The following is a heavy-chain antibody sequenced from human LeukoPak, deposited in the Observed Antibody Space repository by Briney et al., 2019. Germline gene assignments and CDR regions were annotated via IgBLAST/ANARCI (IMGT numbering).Heavy chain of an antibody. Sequence: GGSLRLSCAASGFTFSSYAMTWVRQAPGRGLEWVTAISGSGGRTYYVDSVKGRFTISRDNSKNTLYLQMNSLRADDTAVYYCAKVPVWQQLVDYWGQGTLVTVSS. CDR3: AKVPVWQQLVDY. CDR2: ISGSGGRT. J-gene: IGHJ4*02. V-gene: IGHV3-23*01. D-gene: IGHD6-13*01. CDR1: GFTFSSYA.